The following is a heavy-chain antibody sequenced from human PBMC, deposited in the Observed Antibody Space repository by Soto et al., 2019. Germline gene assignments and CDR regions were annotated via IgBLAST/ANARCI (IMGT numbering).Heavy chain of an antibody. J-gene: IGHJ5*02. CDR2: IIPIFGTA. D-gene: IGHD4-17*01. Sequence: SVKVSCKASGGTFSSYAISWVRQAPGQGLEWMGGIIPIFGTANYAQKFQGRVTITADESTSTAYMELSSLRSEDTAVYYRARARAVTTYWFDHWGQGTLVTVSS. V-gene: IGHV1-69*13. CDR3: ARARAVTTYWFDH. CDR1: GGTFSSYA.